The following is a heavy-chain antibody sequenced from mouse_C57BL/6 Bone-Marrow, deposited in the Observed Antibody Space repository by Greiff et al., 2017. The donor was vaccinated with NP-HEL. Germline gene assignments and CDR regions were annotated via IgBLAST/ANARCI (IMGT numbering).Heavy chain of an antibody. CDR2: IYPSDSET. CDR1: GYTFTSYW. Sequence: QVQLQQPGAELVRPGSSVKLSCKASGYTFTSYWMDWVKQRPGQGLEWIGNIYPSDSETHYNQKFKDKATLTVDKSSSTAYMQLSSLTSEDSAVYYCARGRIYYDYDHYFDYWGQGTTLTVSS. CDR3: ARGRIYYDYDHYFDY. D-gene: IGHD2-4*01. V-gene: IGHV1-61*01. J-gene: IGHJ2*01.